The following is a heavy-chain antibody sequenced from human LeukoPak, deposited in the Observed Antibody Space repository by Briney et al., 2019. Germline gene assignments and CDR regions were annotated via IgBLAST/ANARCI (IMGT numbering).Heavy chain of an antibody. V-gene: IGHV3-23*01. CDR3: ARGLERVHFYDRSAERTE. CDR1: GFTFTNYG. Sequence: GGSLRLSCAASGFTFTNYGMSWVRQAPGKGLEWVSSISGGGDRTYYVDSVKGRFTTSRDNSKNTLFLQMSSLRAEDTALYYCARGLERVHFYDRSAERTEGGQGTLVTVSS. CDR2: ISGGGDRT. D-gene: IGHD3-22*01. J-gene: IGHJ4*02.